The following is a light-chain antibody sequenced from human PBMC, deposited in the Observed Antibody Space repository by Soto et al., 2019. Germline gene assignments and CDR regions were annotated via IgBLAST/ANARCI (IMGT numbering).Light chain of an antibody. CDR3: SSYAASNNFYFV. J-gene: IGLJ3*02. Sequence: QSVLTHPPSASGSTGQWVTISCTRTSSDVGGYNYVSWYQQYPGRAPKLMIYEVTKRPSGVPDRFSGSKSGNTASLTVSGLQAEDEADYYCSSYAASNNFYFVFGGGTQLTVL. CDR2: EVT. V-gene: IGLV2-8*01. CDR1: SSDVGGYNY.